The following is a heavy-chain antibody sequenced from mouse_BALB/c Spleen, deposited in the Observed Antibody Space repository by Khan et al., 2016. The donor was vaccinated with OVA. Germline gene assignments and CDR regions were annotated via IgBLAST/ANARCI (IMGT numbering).Heavy chain of an antibody. Sequence: QVQLKQSGAELARPGASVKMSCKASGYTFTNYTIHWVKQRPGQGLEWIGYINPSSGYTNYNQNYNDKATLTTDRSSSTAYMQLSRLTSDNCAVDYCIRIPIPPYHFDYWGQGTTLTVSS. CDR2: INPSSGYT. CDR3: IRIPIPPYHFDY. V-gene: IGHV1-4*01. J-gene: IGHJ2*01. CDR1: GYTFTNYT.